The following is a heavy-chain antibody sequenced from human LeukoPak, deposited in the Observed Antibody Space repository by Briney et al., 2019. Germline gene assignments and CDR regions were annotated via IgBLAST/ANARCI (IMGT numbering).Heavy chain of an antibody. CDR2: VSGSGDST. D-gene: IGHD6-19*01. V-gene: IGHV3-23*01. Sequence: GRSLRLSCAASGFTFSNCAMSGVRQAPGKGLEWVSGVSGSGDSTYYADSVKGRFTISRDNSKNTLYLQMNSLRAEDTAVYYCAKYMSSGYWGQGTLVTVSS. J-gene: IGHJ4*02. CDR3: AKYMSSGY. CDR1: GFTFSNCA.